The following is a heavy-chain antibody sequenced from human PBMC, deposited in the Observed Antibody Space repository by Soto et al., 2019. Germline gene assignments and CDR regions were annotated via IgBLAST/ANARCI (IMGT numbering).Heavy chain of an antibody. V-gene: IGHV3-53*01. CDR1: GFTVSNKY. CDR3: ATGYSYGDFYYYGLEV. J-gene: IGHJ6*02. CDR2: IYSGGST. Sequence: VGSLRLSCAAFGFTVSNKYMSWVRQAPGKGLEWVSVIYSGGSTYYADSVKGRFTISRDTSKNMLYLQMNSLSAEDTAVYYCATGYSYGDFYYYGLEVWGQGTTVTVSS. D-gene: IGHD5-18*01.